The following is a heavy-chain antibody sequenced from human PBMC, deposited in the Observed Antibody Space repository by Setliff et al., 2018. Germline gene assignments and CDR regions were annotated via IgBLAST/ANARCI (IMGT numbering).Heavy chain of an antibody. D-gene: IGHD6-6*01. CDR3: ARGSRIAGRAIDF. CDR1: GGSFSGYS. J-gene: IGHJ4*02. CDR2: INHSGST. Sequence: SETLSLTCAVYGGSFSGYSWTWIRQPPGKGLEWIGDINHSGSTNYSPSLKSRVTISVDTSKDQFSLKLSSVTAADTAVYYCARGSRIAGRAIDFWGQGTLVTVSS. V-gene: IGHV4-34*01.